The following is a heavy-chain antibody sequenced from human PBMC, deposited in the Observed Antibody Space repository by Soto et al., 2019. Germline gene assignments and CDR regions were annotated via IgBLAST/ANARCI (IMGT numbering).Heavy chain of an antibody. CDR1: GFTFDDYA. D-gene: IGHD3-16*01. V-gene: IGHV3-9*01. Sequence: EVQLGESGGGLEQPGRSLRLSCAASGFTFDDYAMHWVRQAPGKGLEWVSGISWNSGSIGYADSVKGRFSISRDNAKNSLYLQMNSLRTEDTDLYHCVKNRGRTFGGVDDAFDVWGQGTMVTVSS. J-gene: IGHJ3*01. CDR2: ISWNSGSI. CDR3: VKNRGRTFGGVDDAFDV.